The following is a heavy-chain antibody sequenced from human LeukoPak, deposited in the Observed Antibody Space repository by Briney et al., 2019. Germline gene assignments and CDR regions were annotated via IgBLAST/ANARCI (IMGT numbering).Heavy chain of an antibody. Sequence: PGGSLRLSCAASGFTFSSYAMSWVRQAPGKGLEWVSAISGSGGSTYYADSVKGRFTISRDNSKNTLYLQMNSLRAEDTAVYYCANPGTERVDIVATAPFWGQGTLVTVSS. V-gene: IGHV3-23*01. D-gene: IGHD5-12*01. CDR1: GFTFSSYA. CDR3: ANPGTERVDIVATAPF. CDR2: ISGSGGST. J-gene: IGHJ4*02.